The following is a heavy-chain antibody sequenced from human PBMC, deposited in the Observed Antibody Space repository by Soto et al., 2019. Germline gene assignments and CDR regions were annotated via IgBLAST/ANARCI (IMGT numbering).Heavy chain of an antibody. CDR1: GGTFNSFT. V-gene: IGHV1-69*02. CDR2: IIPMLGRA. CDR3: APSLLSSDWHPGFS. J-gene: IGHJ5*02. Sequence: QVQLVQSGAEVKKPGSSVKVSCKASGGTFNSFTVSWVRQAPGQGLEWMGKIIPMLGRASYAQSFQGRVTISADKSTGTAFMELSSLRSEDTAIYYCAPSLLSSDWHPGFSWGQGTLVTVSS. D-gene: IGHD6-25*01.